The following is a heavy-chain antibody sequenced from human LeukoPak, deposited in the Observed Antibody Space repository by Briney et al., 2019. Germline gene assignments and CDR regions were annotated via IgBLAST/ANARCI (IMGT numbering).Heavy chain of an antibody. CDR1: GFTFSSYA. CDR2: ISGSGGST. V-gene: IGHV3-23*01. J-gene: IGHJ4*02. D-gene: IGHD3-10*01. Sequence: GGSLRLSCAASGFTFSSYAMSWVRQAPGKGLEWVSAISGSGGSTYYADSVRGRFTISRDNSKNTLYLQMNSLRAEDTAVYYCAKEGTRITMVRGVRDHDYWGKGTLVTVSS. CDR3: AKEGTRITMVRGVRDHDY.